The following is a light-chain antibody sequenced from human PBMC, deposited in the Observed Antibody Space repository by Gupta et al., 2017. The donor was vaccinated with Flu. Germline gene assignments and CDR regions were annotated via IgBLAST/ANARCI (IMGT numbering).Light chain of an antibody. V-gene: IGKV4-1*01. CDR2: WAS. CDR3: QQCSTTPPT. J-gene: IGKJ1*01. Sequence: SLGGRATINCKSSQSVLYSSNNRNYLTWYQQKPGQPPKLLIYWASTRESGVPDRFSGSGSGTDFTLTISSLQAEDVAVYYCQQCSTTPPTFGQGTKVEIK. CDR1: QSVLYSSNNRNY.